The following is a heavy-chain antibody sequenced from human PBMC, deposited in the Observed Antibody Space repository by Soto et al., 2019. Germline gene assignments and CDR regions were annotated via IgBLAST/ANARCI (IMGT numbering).Heavy chain of an antibody. CDR3: VRGGACYGGSCYLDF. CDR2: MSASGDFI. D-gene: IGHD4-17*01. V-gene: IGHV3-64D*08. CDR1: GFSFSWAP. Sequence: GGSLRLSCLASGFSFSWAPMHWVRQPPGKGLDYVSAMSASGDFIYHADSVKGRFTISRDNSKNSLYLQMDSLRPEDTAVYFCVRGGACYGGSCYLDFWGQGTLVTVSS. J-gene: IGHJ4*02.